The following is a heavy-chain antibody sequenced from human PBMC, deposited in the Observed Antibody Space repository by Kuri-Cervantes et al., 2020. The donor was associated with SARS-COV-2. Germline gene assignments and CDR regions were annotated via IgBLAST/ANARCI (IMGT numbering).Heavy chain of an antibody. CDR1: GVSINNY. V-gene: IGHV4-59*01. J-gene: IGHJ4*02. CDR3: AGDVPVYGALDF. CDR2: NYYSGSP. D-gene: IGHD4-17*01. Sequence: SETLSLTCSVSGVSINNYWSWIRQPPGKGLEWIAYNYYSGSPHYNPSLKSRVTISVDMSKNQFFLKLSSVAAADTAVYFCAGDVPVYGALDFWGQGTLVTVSS.